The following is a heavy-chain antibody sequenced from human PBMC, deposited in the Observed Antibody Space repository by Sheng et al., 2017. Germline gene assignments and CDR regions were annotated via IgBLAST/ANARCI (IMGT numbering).Heavy chain of an antibody. CDR3: ARGYGSATLPNGANFDY. V-gene: IGHV4-39*07. Sequence: QLQLQESGPGLVMPSETLSLTSNIYYWGWIRQPPGKGLEWIGSVYYTGSAYYNPSLKSRVTISIDTSKNQFSLRLSSVTATDTAIYFCARGYGSATLPNGANFDYWRQGPLITVSS. CDR1: SNIYY. CDR2: VYYTGSA. J-gene: IGHJ4*02. D-gene: IGHD3-10*01.